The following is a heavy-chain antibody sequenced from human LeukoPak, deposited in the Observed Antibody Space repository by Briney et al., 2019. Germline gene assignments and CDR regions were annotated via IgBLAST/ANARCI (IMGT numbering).Heavy chain of an antibody. D-gene: IGHD3-9*01. Sequence: SETLSLTCTVAGGSISSGSYYWSWLRQPAGKGLEWFVRIYTSGSTNYNPSLKSRVHISVDTSKNQFSLKLSSVPAADTAVYYCAREKGKTYYDILTYDYWGQGTLVTVSS. J-gene: IGHJ4*02. CDR1: GGSISSGSYY. V-gene: IGHV4-61*02. CDR3: AREKGKTYYDILTYDY. CDR2: IYTSGST.